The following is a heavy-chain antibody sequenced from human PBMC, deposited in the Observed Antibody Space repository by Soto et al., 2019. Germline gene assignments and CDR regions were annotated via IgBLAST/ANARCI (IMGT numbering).Heavy chain of an antibody. CDR3: ASENYGGSGYPSGLDP. D-gene: IGHD3-22*01. CDR2: VYFGGAT. Sequence: SETLSLTCTVSGVSVDTGGFYWSWIRQRPDKGLEWIGYVYFGGATFYNPSLKSRVTISVGTSENQFSLKLTSVTAADTAIYYCASENYGGSGYPSGLDPWGQGTMVTVYS. CDR1: GVSVDTGGFY. J-gene: IGHJ5*02. V-gene: IGHV4-31*03.